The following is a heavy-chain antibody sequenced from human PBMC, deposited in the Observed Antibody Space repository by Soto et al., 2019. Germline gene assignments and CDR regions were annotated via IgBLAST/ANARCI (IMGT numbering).Heavy chain of an antibody. CDR2: ISYDGSNK. CDR1: GFTFSSYG. CDR3: ATQTLSSSSGNWFDP. D-gene: IGHD6-6*01. Sequence: PGGSLRLSCAASGFTFSSYGMHWVRQAPGKGLEWVAVISYDGSNKYYADSVKGRFTISRDNSKNTLYLQMNSLRAEDTAVYYCATQTLSSSSGNWFDPWGQGTLVTVSS. V-gene: IGHV3-30*03. J-gene: IGHJ5*02.